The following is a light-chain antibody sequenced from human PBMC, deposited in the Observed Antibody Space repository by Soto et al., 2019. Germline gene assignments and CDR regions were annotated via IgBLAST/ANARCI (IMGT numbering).Light chain of an antibody. J-gene: IGLJ1*01. Sequence: QSALTQPPSASGSPGQSVAISCTGTSSDVGGYNYVSWYQQHPGKAPKLMIYEVSQRPSGVPDRFSGSKSGNTASLTVSGLQAEDEADYYCSSYAGSNNYVFGTGTKLTVL. CDR1: SSDVGGYNY. CDR2: EVS. CDR3: SSYAGSNNYV. V-gene: IGLV2-8*01.